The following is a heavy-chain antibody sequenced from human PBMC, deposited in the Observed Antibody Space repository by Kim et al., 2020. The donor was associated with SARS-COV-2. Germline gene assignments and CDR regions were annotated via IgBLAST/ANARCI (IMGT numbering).Heavy chain of an antibody. Sequence: GGSLRLSCAASGFTFSSYAMHWVRQAPGKGLEWVAVIWYDGSNKYYADSVKGRFTISRDNSKNTLYLQMNSLRAEDTAVYYCAKDREYSYGYDYFDYWGQGTLVTVSS. J-gene: IGHJ4*02. V-gene: IGHV3-33*06. CDR2: IWYDGSNK. CDR1: GFTFSSYA. CDR3: AKDREYSYGYDYFDY. D-gene: IGHD5-18*01.